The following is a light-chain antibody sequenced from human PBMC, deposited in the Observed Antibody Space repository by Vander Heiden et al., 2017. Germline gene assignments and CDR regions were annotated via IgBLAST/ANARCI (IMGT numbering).Light chain of an antibody. CDR3: CADAGSSTVV. CDR2: EGS. V-gene: IGLV2-23*01. Sequence: QSALTQPASVPGSPGPSITNSCTGTSSDVGRYNLVSCDQQHPGKAPKLMTYEGSKRASGVTRRFSGSKSGTTASLTIAGLQDEDEADYYCCADAGSSTVVFGRGTKRTVL. J-gene: IGLJ3*02. CDR1: SSDVGRYNL.